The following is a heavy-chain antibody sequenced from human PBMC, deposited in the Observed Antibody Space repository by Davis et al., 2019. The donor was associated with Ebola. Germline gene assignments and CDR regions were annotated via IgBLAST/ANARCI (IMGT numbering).Heavy chain of an antibody. CDR3: AREMTTVVFDAFDI. CDR2: INHSGST. J-gene: IGHJ3*02. Sequence: MPSETLSLTCAVYGGSFSGYYWSWIRQPPGKGLEWIGEINHSGSTNYNPSLKSRVTISVDTSKNQFSLKLSSVTAADTAVYYCAREMTTVVFDAFDIWGQGTMVTVSS. V-gene: IGHV4-34*01. D-gene: IGHD4-23*01. CDR1: GGSFSGYY.